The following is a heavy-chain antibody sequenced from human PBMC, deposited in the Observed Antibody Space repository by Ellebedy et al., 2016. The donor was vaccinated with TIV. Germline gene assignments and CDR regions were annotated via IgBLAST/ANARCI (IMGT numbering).Heavy chain of an antibody. CDR3: ASGIVFSQDAFDI. CDR1: GLTFSTYG. CDR2: ISYDGSNK. D-gene: IGHD2-15*01. Sequence: PGGSLRLSCAASGLTFSTYGMHWVRQAPGKGLEWVAVISYDGSNKYYADSVKGRFTISRDNSQNTLYLQMNSLRADDTAVYYCASGIVFSQDAFDIWGRGTLVTVSS. V-gene: IGHV3-30*03. J-gene: IGHJ3*02.